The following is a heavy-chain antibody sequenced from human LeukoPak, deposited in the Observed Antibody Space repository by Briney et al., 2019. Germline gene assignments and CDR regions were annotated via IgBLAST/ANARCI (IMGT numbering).Heavy chain of an antibody. J-gene: IGHJ4*02. D-gene: IGHD3-22*01. CDR1: GGSISSGSYY. CDR2: IYTSGST. CDR3: AREAKSYYYDSSGYYSEALYFDY. V-gene: IGHV4-61*02. Sequence: SETLSLTCTVSGGSISSGSYYWSWIRQPAGKGLEWIGRIYTSGSTNYNPSLKSQVTISVDTSKNQFSLKLSSVTAADTAVYYCAREAKSYYYDSSGYYSEALYFDYWGQGTLVTVSS.